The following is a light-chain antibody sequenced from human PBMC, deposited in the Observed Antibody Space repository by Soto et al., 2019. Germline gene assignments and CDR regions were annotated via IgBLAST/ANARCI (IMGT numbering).Light chain of an antibody. Sequence: QSVLTQPRSVSGSPGQSVTISCTGTSSDVGGYNYVSWYQQHPGKAPKLMIYDVSKRPSGVPDRFSGSKSGNTASLTISGPQAEDEADYYCCSYAGSYTHYVFGTGTKLTVL. CDR2: DVS. CDR3: CSYAGSYTHYV. J-gene: IGLJ1*01. V-gene: IGLV2-11*01. CDR1: SSDVGGYNY.